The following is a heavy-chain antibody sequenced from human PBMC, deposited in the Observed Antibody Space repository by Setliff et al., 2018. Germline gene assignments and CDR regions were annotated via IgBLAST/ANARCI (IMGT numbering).Heavy chain of an antibody. CDR1: GYIFTNYW. J-gene: IGHJ3*01. D-gene: IGHD2-2*01. CDR2: IYPGDSDT. Sequence: GESLKISCKASGYIFTNYWIGWVRQMPGKGLEWMGVIYPGDSDTRYSPSFQGQVTVSADKSINTAYLQWSSLKASNTAIYYCTRHEDRNKCTSSSCYRENDAFDVWGQGAMVTVSS. CDR3: TRHEDRNKCTSSSCYRENDAFDV. V-gene: IGHV5-51*01.